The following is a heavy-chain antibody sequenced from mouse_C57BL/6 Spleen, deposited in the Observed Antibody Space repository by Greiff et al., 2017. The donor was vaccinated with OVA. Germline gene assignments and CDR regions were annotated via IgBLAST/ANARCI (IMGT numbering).Heavy chain of an antibody. V-gene: IGHV1-9*01. Sequence: VQLQQSGAELMKPGASVKLSCKATGYTFTGYWIEWVKQRPGHGLEWIGEILPGRGSTNYNEKFKGKATFTADTSSNTAYMQLRSLTTEDSAIYYCARWGPGIDYWGQGTTLTVSS. CDR2: ILPGRGST. CDR1: GYTFTGYW. J-gene: IGHJ2*01. CDR3: ARWGPGIDY.